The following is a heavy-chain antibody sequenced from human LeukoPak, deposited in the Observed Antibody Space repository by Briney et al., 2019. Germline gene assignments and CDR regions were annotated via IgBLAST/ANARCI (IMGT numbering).Heavy chain of an antibody. Sequence: PSETLSLTCAVYGGSFSGYYWSWIRQPPGKGLEWIGEINHSGSTNHNPSLESRVTISVDTSKNQFSLKLSSVTAADTAVYYCARGGGMTMVTTYSPNFDYWGQGTLVTVSS. V-gene: IGHV4-34*01. CDR3: ARGGGMTMVTTYSPNFDY. CDR2: INHSGST. CDR1: GGSFSGYY. D-gene: IGHD4-17*01. J-gene: IGHJ4*02.